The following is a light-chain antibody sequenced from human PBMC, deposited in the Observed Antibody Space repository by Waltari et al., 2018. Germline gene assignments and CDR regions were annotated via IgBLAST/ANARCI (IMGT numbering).Light chain of an antibody. CDR3: HYYGASPLFA. V-gene: IGKV3-20*01. CDR2: GAS. CDR1: QGVSSNS. J-gene: IGKJ3*01. Sequence: EIILTQSPGTLSLSPGERATLSCRASQGVSSNSLAWYQHSPSQAPRLLIYGASTRAPGIPERFSGRESGTDFTLTISRLEPEDFAVYYCHYYGASPLFAFGPGTKVDV.